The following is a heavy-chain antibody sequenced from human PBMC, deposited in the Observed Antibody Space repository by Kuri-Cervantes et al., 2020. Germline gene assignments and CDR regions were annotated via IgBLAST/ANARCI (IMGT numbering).Heavy chain of an antibody. Sequence: GETLKISCAASGFTFSSYGMHWVRQAPGKGLEWVAVIWYDGSNKYYADSVKGRFTISRDNSKNTLYLQMNSLRAEDTAVCYCARDLGATMRVMGYWGQGTLVTVSS. CDR1: GFTFSSYG. CDR2: IWYDGSNK. V-gene: IGHV3-33*01. D-gene: IGHD1-26*01. J-gene: IGHJ4*02. CDR3: ARDLGATMRVMGY.